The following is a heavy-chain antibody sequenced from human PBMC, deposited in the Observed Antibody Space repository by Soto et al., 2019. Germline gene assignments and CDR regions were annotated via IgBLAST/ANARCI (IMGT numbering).Heavy chain of an antibody. CDR1: GFTFSDYY. Sequence: QVQVVESGEGLVKPGGSLRLSCAASGFTFSDYYMSWIRQAPGKGLEWVSYISSSGSTIYYADSVKGRFTISRDNAKNSLYLQMNSLRAEDTAVYYCASYTGYSSGWYRSSYYYGMDVWGQGTTVTVSS. V-gene: IGHV3-11*01. J-gene: IGHJ6*02. CDR2: ISSSGSTI. D-gene: IGHD6-19*01. CDR3: ASYTGYSSGWYRSSYYYGMDV.